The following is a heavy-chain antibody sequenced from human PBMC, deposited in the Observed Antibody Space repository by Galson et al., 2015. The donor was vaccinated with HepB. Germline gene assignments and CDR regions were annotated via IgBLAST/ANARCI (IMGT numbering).Heavy chain of an antibody. Sequence: SVKVSCKASGYTFTSYYMHWVRQAPGQGLEWMGIINPSGGSTSYAQKFQGRVTMTRDTSTSTVYMELSSLRSEDTAVYYCARAGITIFGVLRGDMDVWGKGTTVTVSS. D-gene: IGHD3-3*01. V-gene: IGHV1-46*03. J-gene: IGHJ6*03. CDR3: ARAGITIFGVLRGDMDV. CDR2: INPSGGST. CDR1: GYTFTSYY.